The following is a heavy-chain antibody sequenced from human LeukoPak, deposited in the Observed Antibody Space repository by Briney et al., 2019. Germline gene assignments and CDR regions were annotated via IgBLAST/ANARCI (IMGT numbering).Heavy chain of an antibody. V-gene: IGHV3-7*05. J-gene: IGHJ5*02. D-gene: IGHD6-13*01. CDR3: ARVKVAVAGIGWFDP. CDR1: GFTFSNSW. Sequence: PGGSLRLSCTASGFTFSNSWMNWVRQAPGKGLEWVANIKDNGREQYYLDSVKGRFTISRDNSKNTLYLQMNSLRAEDTAVYYCARVKVAVAGIGWFDPWGQGSLVTVSS. CDR2: IKDNGREQ.